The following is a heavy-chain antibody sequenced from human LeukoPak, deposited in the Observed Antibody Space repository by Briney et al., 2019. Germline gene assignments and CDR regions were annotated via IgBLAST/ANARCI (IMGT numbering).Heavy chain of an antibody. J-gene: IGHJ4*02. Sequence: GGSLRLSCAASGFTFSSFWMHWVRQVPGKGLVWVSGINSDGSRASYADSVKGRFTISRDNAKNTLYVQMNSLRDEDTAVYYCARGGYGAHMGWGQGTLVTVSS. D-gene: IGHD4-17*01. CDR3: ARGGYGAHMG. CDR1: GFTFSSFW. V-gene: IGHV3-74*01. CDR2: INSDGSRA.